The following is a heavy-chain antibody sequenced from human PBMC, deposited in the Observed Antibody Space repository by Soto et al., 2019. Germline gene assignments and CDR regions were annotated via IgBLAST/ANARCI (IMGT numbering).Heavy chain of an antibody. Sequence: GGALRLSCAASGFTFSSYGMHWFRQAPGKGLEWVAVIWYDGSNKYYADSVKGRFTISRDNSKNTLYLQMNSLRAEDTAVYYCARVVIISWGSFYYGIVVRRQVPTV. V-gene: IGHV3-33*01. CDR1: GFTFSSYG. J-gene: IGHJ6*01. D-gene: IGHD6-13*01. CDR2: IWYDGSNK. CDR3: ARVVIISWGSFYYGIVV.